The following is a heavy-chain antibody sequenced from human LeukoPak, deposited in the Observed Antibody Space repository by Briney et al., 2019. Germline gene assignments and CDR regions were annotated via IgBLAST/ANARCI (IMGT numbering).Heavy chain of an antibody. J-gene: IGHJ4*02. Sequence: GGSLRLSCAASGFPFSSYPMSWVRQAPGKGLEWVSSISSSAGNTYYADSVKGRFTISRDCSKNTLYLQMNSLRAEDTAIYYCAKNRGFRGVIVVPPLDFWGQGTLVTVSS. D-gene: IGHD3-16*02. CDR1: GFPFSSYP. CDR2: ISSSAGNT. V-gene: IGHV3-23*01. CDR3: AKNRGFRGVIVVPPLDF.